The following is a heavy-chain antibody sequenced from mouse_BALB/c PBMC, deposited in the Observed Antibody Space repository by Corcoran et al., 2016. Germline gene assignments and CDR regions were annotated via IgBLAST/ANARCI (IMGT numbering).Heavy chain of an antibody. CDR3: ALYDGYS. J-gene: IGHJ2*01. Sequence: EDQLQQSGAELVKPGASVKLSCTASGFNIKDTYMHWVKQRPEQGLEWIGRIDPANGNTKYDPKFQGKATITADTSSNTAYLQLSSLTSEDTAVYYCALYDGYSWGQGTTLTVSS. CDR1: GFNIKDTY. CDR2: IDPANGNT. D-gene: IGHD2-3*01. V-gene: IGHV14-3*02.